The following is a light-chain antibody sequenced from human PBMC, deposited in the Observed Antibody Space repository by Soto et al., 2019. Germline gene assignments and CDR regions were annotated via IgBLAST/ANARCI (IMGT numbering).Light chain of an antibody. CDR3: QHCYSTSVA. CDR1: QSMIAW. CDR2: DAS. Sequence: DIQMTQSTSSESASVGDRVTITCRASQSMIAWLAWCQQKPGKAPKLLIYDASSLESGVPSRFSGSGSGTDFTLTISSLQPDDFATYYCQHCYSTSVAFGRGTKVAIK. V-gene: IGKV1-5*01. J-gene: IGKJ1*01.